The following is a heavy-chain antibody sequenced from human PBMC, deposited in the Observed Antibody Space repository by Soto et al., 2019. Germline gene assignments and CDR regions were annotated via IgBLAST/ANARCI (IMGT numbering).Heavy chain of an antibody. Sequence: QVQLVESGGGVVQPGRSLRLSCAASGFTFSSYGMHWVRQAPGKGLEWVAVIWYDGSNKYYADSVKGRFTISRDNSKNTLYLQMNSLRADDTAVYYCARDREAYYYYGMDVWGQGTTVTVSS. CDR3: ARDREAYYYYGMDV. V-gene: IGHV3-33*01. J-gene: IGHJ6*02. CDR1: GFTFSSYG. CDR2: IWYDGSNK.